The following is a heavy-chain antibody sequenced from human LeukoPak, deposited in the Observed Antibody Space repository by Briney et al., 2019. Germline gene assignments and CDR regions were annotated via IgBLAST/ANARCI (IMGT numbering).Heavy chain of an antibody. D-gene: IGHD6-19*01. J-gene: IGHJ4*01. CDR3: AKGIYSSGWSYFDY. CDR1: GFTFSNSA. V-gene: IGHV3-23*01. Sequence: GGSLRLSRAASGFTFSNSAMSWVRQAPGKGLEWVSTLSGSGITTYYADSVKGRFTISRDNSKNTLYLQMNSLRAKDTAVYYCAKGIYSSGWSYFDYWGHGTLVTVSS. CDR2: LSGSGITT.